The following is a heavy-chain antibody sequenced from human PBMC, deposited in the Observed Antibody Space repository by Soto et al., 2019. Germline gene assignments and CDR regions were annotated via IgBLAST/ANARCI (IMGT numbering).Heavy chain of an antibody. CDR1: GGAFSRYW. D-gene: IGHD2-8*02. J-gene: IGHJ5*02. CDR2: VYPGESHT. Sequence: LRICFPGAGGAFSRYWIARVRQMPGKGLEWMGIVYPGESHTRYSPSFKGQVTISVDKSITTAYVQRSSLKASHTPMYYCARGYWTATIGAPWFGPWSEGTL. V-gene: IGHV5-51*01. CDR3: ARGYWTATIGAPWFGP.